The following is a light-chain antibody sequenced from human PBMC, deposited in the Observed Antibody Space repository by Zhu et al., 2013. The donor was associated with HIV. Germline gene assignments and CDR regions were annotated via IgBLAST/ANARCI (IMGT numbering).Light chain of an antibody. CDR1: QSVRSY. J-gene: IGKJ3*01. Sequence: EIVLTQSPATLALSPGERATLSCRASQSVRSYLAWYQQKVGQAPRLLIYGASTRATGIPARFSGSGSGTEFTLTINRLEPEDFAVYYCQQYGSSVFTFGPGTKVDIK. V-gene: IGKV3-20*01. CDR2: GAS. CDR3: QQYGSSVFT.